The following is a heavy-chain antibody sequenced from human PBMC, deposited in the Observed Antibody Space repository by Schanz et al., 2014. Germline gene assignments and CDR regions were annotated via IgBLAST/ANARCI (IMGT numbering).Heavy chain of an antibody. CDR2: IWYDENNK. CDR3: ARGSFRQKINFDY. J-gene: IGHJ4*01. V-gene: IGHV3-33*01. CDR1: GFIFSSYG. D-gene: IGHD3-10*01. Sequence: QVQLVESGGGVVQFGRSLRLSCAASGFIFSSYGMHWVRQAPGKGLEWVAVIWYDENNKYYADSVKGRFTISRDNSKNTLYLQMNRRRAEDTAVYYCARGSFRQKINFDYWSRGTLVSDSS.